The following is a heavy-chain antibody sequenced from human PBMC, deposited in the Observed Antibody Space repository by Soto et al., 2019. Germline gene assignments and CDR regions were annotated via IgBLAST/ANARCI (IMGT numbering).Heavy chain of an antibody. Sequence: PSETLSLTCTVSGGSISSYYWGWIRQPPGKGLEWIGYIYYNGSTNYNPSLKSRVTISVDTSKNQFSLKLSSVTAADTAVYYCARAFEYSSSSGTQNWFDPWGQGTLVTASS. CDR3: ARAFEYSSSSGTQNWFDP. J-gene: IGHJ5*02. CDR2: IYYNGST. CDR1: GGSISSYY. D-gene: IGHD6-6*01. V-gene: IGHV4-59*01.